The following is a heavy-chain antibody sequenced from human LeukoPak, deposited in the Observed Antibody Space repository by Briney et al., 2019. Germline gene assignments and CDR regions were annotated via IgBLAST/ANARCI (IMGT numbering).Heavy chain of an antibody. CDR3: AKGGSSSSSSVWYFDY. Sequence: ASVKVSCKASGYTFTSYYMHWVRQAPGQGLEWMGIINPSGGSTSYAQKFQGRVTMTRDTSTSTVYMELSSLRSEDTAVYYCAKGGSSSSSSVWYFDYWGQGTLVTVSS. CDR2: INPSGGST. D-gene: IGHD6-6*01. CDR1: GYTFTSYY. V-gene: IGHV1-46*01. J-gene: IGHJ4*02.